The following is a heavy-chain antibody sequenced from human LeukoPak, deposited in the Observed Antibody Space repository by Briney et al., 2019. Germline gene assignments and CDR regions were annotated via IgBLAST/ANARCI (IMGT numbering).Heavy chain of an antibody. Sequence: SETLSLTCTVSGGSISSYYWSWIRQPPGKGLEWIGYIYYSGSTNYNPSLKSRVTISVDTSKNQFSLKLSSVTAADTAVYYCARVNYYGSGSYYRDWGQGTLVTVSS. CDR2: IYYSGST. V-gene: IGHV4-59*01. J-gene: IGHJ4*02. CDR1: GGSISSYY. D-gene: IGHD3-10*01. CDR3: ARVNYYGSGSYYRD.